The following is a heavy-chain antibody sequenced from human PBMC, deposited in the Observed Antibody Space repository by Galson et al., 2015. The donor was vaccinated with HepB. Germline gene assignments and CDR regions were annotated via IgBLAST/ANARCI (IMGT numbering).Heavy chain of an antibody. V-gene: IGHV3-48*01. D-gene: IGHD6-19*01. Sequence: SLRLSCAASGFTFSSYNMNWVRQAPGKGLDWISYISATGTTIDYADSVKGRFIISRDNSKNTLYLQMNSLRAEDTALYYCAKDPYLYSALAGTMAGFDYWGQGTLVTVSS. J-gene: IGHJ4*02. CDR2: ISATGTTI. CDR1: GFTFSSYN. CDR3: AKDPYLYSALAGTMAGFDY.